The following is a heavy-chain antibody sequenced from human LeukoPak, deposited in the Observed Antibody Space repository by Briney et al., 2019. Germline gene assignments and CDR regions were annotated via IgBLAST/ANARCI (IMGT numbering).Heavy chain of an antibody. D-gene: IGHD2-2*01. CDR1: GGSISSYY. V-gene: IGHV4-59*01. Sequence: SETLSLTCTVSGGSISSYYWSWIRQPPGKRLEWIGYIYYSGSTNYNPSLKSRVTISVDTSKNQFSLKLSSVTAADTAVYYCARGLVVVPAAMSVWGQGTLVTVSS. CDR3: ARGLVVVPAAMSV. CDR2: IYYSGST. J-gene: IGHJ4*02.